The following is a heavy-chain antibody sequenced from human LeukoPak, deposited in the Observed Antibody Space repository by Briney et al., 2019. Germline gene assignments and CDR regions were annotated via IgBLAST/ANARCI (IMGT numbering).Heavy chain of an antibody. CDR2: MNPNSGNT. J-gene: IGHJ3*02. CDR3: ARDPPYDFWSGSDDAFDI. D-gene: IGHD3-3*01. Sequence: ASVKVSCKASGYTFTSYDINWVRQATGQGLEWMGWMNPNSGNTGYAQKFQGRVTMTRNTSISTAYMELSSLRSEDTAVYYCARDPPYDFWSGSDDAFDIWGQGTMVTVSS. CDR1: GYTFTSYD. V-gene: IGHV1-8*01.